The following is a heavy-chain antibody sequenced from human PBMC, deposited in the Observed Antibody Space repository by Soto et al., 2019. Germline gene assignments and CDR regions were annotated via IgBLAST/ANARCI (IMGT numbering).Heavy chain of an antibody. J-gene: IGHJ3*01. CDR3: DISGRPLNAFDV. Sequence: PGESLKISCKGSGYSFTSYWIGWVRQMPGKGLEWMGIIYPGDSDTRYSPSFQGQVTISADKSISTSYLQWSRLKAPDTAMYYNDISGRPLNAFDVWGQGTMVTVSS. CDR2: IYPGDSDT. D-gene: IGHD3-22*01. CDR1: GYSFTSYW. V-gene: IGHV5-51*01.